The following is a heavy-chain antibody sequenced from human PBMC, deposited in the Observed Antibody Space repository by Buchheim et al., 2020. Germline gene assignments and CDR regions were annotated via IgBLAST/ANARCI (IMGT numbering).Heavy chain of an antibody. CDR3: GRVLTHVEDIVVVPAAIPYYYYGMDV. CDR1: GFTFSSYG. V-gene: IGHV3-33*01. J-gene: IGHJ6*02. D-gene: IGHD2-2*02. Sequence: QVQLVESGGGVVQPGRSLRLSCAASGFTFSSYGMHWVRQAPGKGLEWVAVLWYDGSNKYYADSVKGRFTISRDNSKNTLYLQMNSLRAEDTAVYYCGRVLTHVEDIVVVPAAIPYYYYGMDVWGQGTT. CDR2: LWYDGSNK.